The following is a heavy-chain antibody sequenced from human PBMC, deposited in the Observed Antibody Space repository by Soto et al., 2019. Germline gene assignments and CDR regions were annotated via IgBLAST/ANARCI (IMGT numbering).Heavy chain of an antibody. V-gene: IGHV3-23*01. CDR3: AKDKYSSSWYDYYYGMDV. CDR2: ISGSGGST. D-gene: IGHD6-13*01. Sequence: GGSLRLSCAASGFTFSSYAMSWVRQAPGKGLEWVSAISGSGGSTYYADSVKGRFTISRDNSKNTLYLQMNSLRAEDTAVYYCAKDKYSSSWYDYYYGMDVWGQGTTVTVS. CDR1: GFTFSSYA. J-gene: IGHJ6*02.